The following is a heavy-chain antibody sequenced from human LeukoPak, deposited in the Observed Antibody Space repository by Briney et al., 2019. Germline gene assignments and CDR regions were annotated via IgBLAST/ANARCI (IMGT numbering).Heavy chain of an antibody. J-gene: IGHJ4*02. Sequence: PGGSLRLSCAASGFTFTNYAMTWVRQAPGKGLEWVSSISASGVMTYYADSVKGRFTISRDNAKNSLYLQMNSLRAEDTAVYYCARHSSGWYYGYWGQGTLVTVSS. D-gene: IGHD6-19*01. CDR2: ISASGVMT. V-gene: IGHV3-23*01. CDR3: ARHSSGWYYGY. CDR1: GFTFTNYA.